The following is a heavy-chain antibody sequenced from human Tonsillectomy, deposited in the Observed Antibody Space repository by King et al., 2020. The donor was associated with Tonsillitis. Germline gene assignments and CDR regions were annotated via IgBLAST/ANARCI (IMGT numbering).Heavy chain of an antibody. CDR2: IIIDGSSK. CDR3: ASGTLYCGNSKGRLYNWIDP. CDR1: GFTFSSYW. V-gene: IGHV3-74*01. J-gene: IGHJ5*02. Sequence: VQLVESGGGLVQPGGSLRLSCAASGFTFSSYWMHWVRQAPGKGLVWVSRIIIDGSSKSYADAVKGRFTISRDNAKNTLYLQMNSLRAEDTAVYYCASGTLYCGNSKGRLYNWIDPWGQGTLVTVSS. D-gene: IGHD4-23*01.